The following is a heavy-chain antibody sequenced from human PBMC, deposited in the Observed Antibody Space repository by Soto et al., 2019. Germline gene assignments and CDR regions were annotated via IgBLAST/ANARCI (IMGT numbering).Heavy chain of an antibody. V-gene: IGHV2-5*02. Sequence: QITLKESGPTLVRPTQTLTLTCTFSGFSLTTSGVGVGWIRQPPGKALERLAFIYWDDDKRYSSSLKSRLTIXRDTSXXQVLLTMTHMDPVDTATYYCAHHPDYGLGSYSFHYWGQGTLVTVSS. CDR1: GFSLTTSGVG. CDR3: AHHPDYGLGSYSFHY. CDR2: IYWDDDK. D-gene: IGHD3-10*01. J-gene: IGHJ4*02.